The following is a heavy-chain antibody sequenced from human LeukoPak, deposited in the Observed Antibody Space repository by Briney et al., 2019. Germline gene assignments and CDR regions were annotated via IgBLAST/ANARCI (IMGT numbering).Heavy chain of an antibody. J-gene: IGHJ6*02. Sequence: SVTVSCKASGGTFSSYTISWVRQAPGRGLEWMGRIIPILGIANYAQKFQGRVTITADKSTSTAYMELSSLRSEDTAVYYCAQEGSGEYYYGMDVWGQGTTVTVSS. CDR3: AQEGSGEYYYGMDV. CDR2: IIPILGIA. V-gene: IGHV1-69*02. D-gene: IGHD1-14*01. CDR1: GGTFSSYT.